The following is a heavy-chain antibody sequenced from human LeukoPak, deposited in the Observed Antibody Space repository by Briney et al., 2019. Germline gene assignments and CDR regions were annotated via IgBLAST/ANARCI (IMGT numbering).Heavy chain of an antibody. CDR2: IHYSGST. CDR3: ARMSNSAWYDY. CDR1: GDSVTSGNYY. Sequence: SETLSLTCIVSGDSVTSGNYYWSWIRQPPGKGLEWIGYIHYSGSTSYNPSLMSRVTISIDTSKRQFSLRLNSVTAADTAVYYCARMSNSAWYDYWGQGTLVTVSS. D-gene: IGHD6-19*01. J-gene: IGHJ4*02. V-gene: IGHV4-61*01.